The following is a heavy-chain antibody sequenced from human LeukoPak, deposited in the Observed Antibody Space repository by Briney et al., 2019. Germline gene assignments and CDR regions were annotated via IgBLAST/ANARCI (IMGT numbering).Heavy chain of an antibody. CDR1: GDSVSSNSAA. J-gene: IGHJ6*03. D-gene: IGHD3-22*01. V-gene: IGHV6-1*01. CDR2: TYYRSKWYN. Sequence: SQTLPLTCAISGDSVSSNSAAWNWIRQSPSRGLEWLGRTYYRSKWYNDYAVSVKSRITINPDTSKNQFSLQLNSVTPEDTAVYYCARGNYYDSSGYYYGYYYMDVWGKGTTVTISS. CDR3: ARGNYYDSSGYYYGYYYMDV.